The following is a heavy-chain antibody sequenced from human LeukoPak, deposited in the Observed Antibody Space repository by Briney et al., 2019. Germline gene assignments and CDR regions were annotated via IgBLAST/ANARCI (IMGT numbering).Heavy chain of an antibody. J-gene: IGHJ6*03. CDR3: AVTGRSSASYYMGV. CDR1: GGSISSSSYY. Sequence: SETLSLTCTVSGGSISSSSYYWGWIRQPPGKGLEWIGSIYYSGSTYYNPSLKSRVTISVDTSKNQFSLKLSSVTAADTAVYYCAVTGRSSASYYMGVWGKGTTVTVSS. D-gene: IGHD6-6*01. CDR2: IYYSGST. V-gene: IGHV4-39*01.